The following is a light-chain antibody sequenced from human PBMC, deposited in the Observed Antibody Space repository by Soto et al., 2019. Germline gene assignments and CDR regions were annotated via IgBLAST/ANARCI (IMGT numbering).Light chain of an antibody. J-gene: IGKJ4*01. V-gene: IGKV3-11*01. CDR2: LAS. CDR1: QAVNTS. CDR3: QQRSNWPLT. Sequence: EILFTLSPSTLSSVPGDRVTLSCRASQAVNTSLAWYQHKPGQAPRLLIYLASNRAAGIPARFSGSGSGTDFTLTISSLEPEDFAVYYCQQRSNWPLTFGGGTKVDIK.